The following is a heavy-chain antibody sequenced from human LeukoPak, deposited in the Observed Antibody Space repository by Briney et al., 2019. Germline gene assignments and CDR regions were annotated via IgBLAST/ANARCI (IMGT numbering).Heavy chain of an antibody. D-gene: IGHD2-2*01. V-gene: IGHV1-2*02. CDR2: INPNSGGT. CDR3: AFEGSNQQD. J-gene: IGHJ4*02. Sequence: ASVKVSCKASGYTFIGYFIHWARQAPGQGLEWMGWINPNSGGTNYAQKFQGRVTMTRDTSISTAYMELSRLRSDDTAVYYCAFEGSNQQDWGQGTLVTVSS. CDR1: GYTFIGYF.